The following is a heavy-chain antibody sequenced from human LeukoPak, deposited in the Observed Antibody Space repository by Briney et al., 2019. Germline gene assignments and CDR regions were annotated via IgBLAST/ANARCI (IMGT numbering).Heavy chain of an antibody. D-gene: IGHD6-19*01. Sequence: GGSLRLSCAASGFTFGSYAMSWVRQAPGKGLEWVSVIYSGGSTYYADSVKGRFTISRDNSKNTVYLQMNSLRAEDTAMYYCARDSSGWPFDYWGQGTLVTVSS. V-gene: IGHV3-66*01. CDR2: IYSGGST. J-gene: IGHJ4*02. CDR3: ARDSSGWPFDY. CDR1: GFTFGSYA.